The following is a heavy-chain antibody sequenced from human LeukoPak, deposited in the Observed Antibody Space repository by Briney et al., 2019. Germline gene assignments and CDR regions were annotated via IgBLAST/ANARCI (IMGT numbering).Heavy chain of an antibody. CDR1: GFTFSSYA. CDR2: ISYDGSNK. J-gene: IGHJ4*02. D-gene: IGHD5-24*01. Sequence: GGSLRLSCAASGFTFSSYAMSWVRQAPGKGLEWVAVISYDGSNKYYADSVKGRFTISRDNSKNTLYLQVNSLRAEDTAVYYCARDNGYNVGYLDYWGQGTLVAVSS. CDR3: ARDNGYNVGYLDY. V-gene: IGHV3-30-3*01.